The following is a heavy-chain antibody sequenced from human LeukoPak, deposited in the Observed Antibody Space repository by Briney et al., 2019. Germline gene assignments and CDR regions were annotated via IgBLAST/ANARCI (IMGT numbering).Heavy chain of an antibody. J-gene: IGHJ4*02. D-gene: IGHD3-3*01. Sequence: GGFLRLSWAASGFTFSSYAMSWVRQAPGKRLEWVSAISGSGDSTYYADSVKGRFTISRDISKNTLNLQMNSLRAEDTAVYYCAKEVYDFWSGKPYYFDYWGQGTLVTVSS. V-gene: IGHV3-23*01. CDR1: GFTFSSYA. CDR2: ISGSGDST. CDR3: AKEVYDFWSGKPYYFDY.